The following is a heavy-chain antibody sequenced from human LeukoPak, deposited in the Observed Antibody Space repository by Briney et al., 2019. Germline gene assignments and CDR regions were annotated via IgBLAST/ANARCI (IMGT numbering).Heavy chain of an antibody. J-gene: IGHJ3*02. CDR3: ATQGRSAILGI. CDR2: ISSNCSNL. D-gene: IGHD3-3*01. CDR1: GFSFNTYE. Sequence: PGGSLRLSCTPSGFSFNTYEMNWVRQAPAKGLDWISSISSNCSNLYYADSVKGRFTISRDNAKNSLYLQMNSLRAEDTAVYYCATQGRSAILGIWGQGTMVTVSS. V-gene: IGHV3-48*03.